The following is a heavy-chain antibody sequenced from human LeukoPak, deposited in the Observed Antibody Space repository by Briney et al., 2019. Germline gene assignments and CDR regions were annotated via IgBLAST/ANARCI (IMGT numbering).Heavy chain of an antibody. Sequence: SETVSLTCTVSGGSISSYYWSCIREPPGRGLEGIGYIYYSGSTNYNPSLKSRATISVDTSKNQFSLKLRSVTAADTAVYYCVRANYFDYWGQGTLVTVSS. CDR2: IYYSGST. J-gene: IGHJ4*02. CDR1: GGSISSYY. V-gene: IGHV4-59*01. CDR3: VRANYFDY.